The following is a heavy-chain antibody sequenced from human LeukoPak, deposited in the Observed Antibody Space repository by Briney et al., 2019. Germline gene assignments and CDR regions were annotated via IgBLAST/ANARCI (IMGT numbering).Heavy chain of an antibody. D-gene: IGHD2-15*01. CDR1: GGSISSYY. Sequence: SETLSLTCTVSGGSISSYYWSWIRQPPGKGLEWIGYIYYNGSTYYNPSLKSRVTISVDTSKNQFSLKLSSVTAADTAVYYCARDVVVAATDWFDPWGQGTLVTVSS. V-gene: IGHV4-59*12. J-gene: IGHJ5*02. CDR2: IYYNGST. CDR3: ARDVVVAATDWFDP.